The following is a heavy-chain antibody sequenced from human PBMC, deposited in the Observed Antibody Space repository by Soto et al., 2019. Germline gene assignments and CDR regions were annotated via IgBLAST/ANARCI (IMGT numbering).Heavy chain of an antibody. J-gene: IGHJ4*02. CDR3: TRVGEDGDYLYYFDY. V-gene: IGHV3-49*03. Sequence: GGSLRLSCTASGFTFGDYAMSWFRQAPGKGLEWVGFIRSKAYGGTTDYAASVKGRFTISGDDSKSIAHLQMNSLKTEDTAVYYCTRVGEDGDYLYYFDYWGQGTLVTVSS. CDR1: GFTFGDYA. D-gene: IGHD4-17*01. CDR2: IRSKAYGGTT.